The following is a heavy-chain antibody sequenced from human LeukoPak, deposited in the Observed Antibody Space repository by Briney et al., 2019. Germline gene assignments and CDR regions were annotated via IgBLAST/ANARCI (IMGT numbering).Heavy chain of an antibody. V-gene: IGHV3-30*02. CDR3: AKGDRLEWYFDL. CDR2: IRYDGSNK. Sequence: GGSLRLSCAASGFTFSTYWMHWVRQAPGKGLEWVAFIRYDGSNKYYADSVKGRFTISRDNSKNTLYLQMNSLRAEDTAVYYCAKGDRLEWYFDLWGRGTLVTVSS. D-gene: IGHD1-1*01. J-gene: IGHJ2*01. CDR1: GFTFSTYW.